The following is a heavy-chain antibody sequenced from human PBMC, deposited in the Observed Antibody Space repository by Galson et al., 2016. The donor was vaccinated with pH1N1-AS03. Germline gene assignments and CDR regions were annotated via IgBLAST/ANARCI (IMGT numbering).Heavy chain of an antibody. V-gene: IGHV3-7*01. CDR1: GFTFSTYW. Sequence: SLRLSCAASGFTFSTYWMSWVRQAPGKGLEWVANIKQDATEKYYVDSVKGRFTISRDNAKKSLYLQMDSLRLEDSASYYCARFAWATSWDDAFDVWGQGTLVTVSS. CDR2: IKQDATEK. D-gene: IGHD1-26*01. J-gene: IGHJ3*01. CDR3: ARFAWATSWDDAFDV.